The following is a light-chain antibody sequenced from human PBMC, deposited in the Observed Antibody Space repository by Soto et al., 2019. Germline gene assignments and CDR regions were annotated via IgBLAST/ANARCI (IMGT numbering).Light chain of an antibody. V-gene: IGLV2-23*01. CDR3: SLYAAATNYA. Sequence: SSLAHPASCCVCRGESSTIACTGASGYVVTYSLVSWYQQHPGKAHKVVIYEGNKRPSGVPDRLSGSNSVNTASLPISGLQHDDEHDYQCSLYAAATNYAFGNGTKVNVL. CDR1: SGYVVTYSL. CDR2: EGN. J-gene: IGLJ1*01.